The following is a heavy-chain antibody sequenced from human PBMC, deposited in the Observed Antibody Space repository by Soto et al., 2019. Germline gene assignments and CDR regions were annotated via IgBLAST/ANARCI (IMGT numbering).Heavy chain of an antibody. D-gene: IGHD3-16*01. CDR1: GGSISSYY. J-gene: IGHJ6*02. CDR2: IYYSGST. Sequence: PSETLSLTCTVSGGSISSYYWSWIRQPPGKGLEWIGYIYYSGSTNYNPSLKSRVTISVDTSKNQFSLKLSSVTAADTAVYYCARDSTSPQYYYGMDVCGQGTTVTVSS. CDR3: ARDSTSPQYYYGMDV. V-gene: IGHV4-59*01.